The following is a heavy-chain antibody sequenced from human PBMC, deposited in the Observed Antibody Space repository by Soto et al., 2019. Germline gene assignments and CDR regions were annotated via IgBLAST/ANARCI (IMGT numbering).Heavy chain of an antibody. Sequence: HPXESLRLSCAASGFTFSTYGMHWVRQAPGKGLEWVAVISYDGSNKYYADSVKGRFTIPRNKSKNTLYLQMNRLRAEDKAVYYGAKDSDGYDSSGYYSPLDYWGQGTLVTVSS. CDR3: AKDSDGYDSSGYYSPLDY. CDR2: ISYDGSNK. V-gene: IGHV3-30*18. D-gene: IGHD3-22*01. CDR1: GFTFSTYG. J-gene: IGHJ4*02.